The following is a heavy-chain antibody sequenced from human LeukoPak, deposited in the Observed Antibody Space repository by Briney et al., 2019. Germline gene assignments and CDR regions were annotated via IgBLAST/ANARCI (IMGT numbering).Heavy chain of an antibody. D-gene: IGHD1-7*01. CDR3: ANSNYAVSR. J-gene: IGHJ4*02. Sequence: GGSLRLSCVGSGFTFSTSWMSWVRQAPGKGLEWVAHIKQDGSEKYYVDSVKGRFTISRDNAKNSLYLDMNSLRGEDTAVYYCANSNYAVSRWGQGTLVTVSS. CDR2: IKQDGSEK. CDR1: GFTFSTSW. V-gene: IGHV3-7*01.